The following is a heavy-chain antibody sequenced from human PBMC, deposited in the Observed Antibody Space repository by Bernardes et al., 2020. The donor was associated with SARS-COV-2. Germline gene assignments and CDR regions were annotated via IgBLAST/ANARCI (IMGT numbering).Heavy chain of an antibody. Sequence: SETLSLTCAVSGYSISSGYYWGWIRQPPGRTLEWIGSIYRSGQTYYNPSLKSRVTISVDTSKNHFSLKLSSVTAADTAVYHCARQDFIAAAGTRWFDPWGQGTLVTVSS. CDR1: GYSISSGYY. V-gene: IGHV4-38-2*01. CDR2: IYRSGQT. CDR3: ARQDFIAAAGTRWFDP. D-gene: IGHD6-13*01. J-gene: IGHJ5*02.